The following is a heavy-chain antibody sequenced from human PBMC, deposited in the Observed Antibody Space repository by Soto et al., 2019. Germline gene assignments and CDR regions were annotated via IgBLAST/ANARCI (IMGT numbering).Heavy chain of an antibody. V-gene: IGHV1-18*04. CDR1: GYRFISSG. Sequence: QVHLVQSGGEVKKPGASVKVSCKASGYRFISSGFSWVRQAPGQGLEWMGWISAYNGNTLYAQKFKGRVTMTTDTSTSTAYMELGSLRSDDTAVYYCATDPYCGSAPGCSALDAWGQGTTVTVSS. CDR2: ISAYNGNT. CDR3: ATDPYCGSAPGCSALDA. J-gene: IGHJ6*02. D-gene: IGHD2-21*01.